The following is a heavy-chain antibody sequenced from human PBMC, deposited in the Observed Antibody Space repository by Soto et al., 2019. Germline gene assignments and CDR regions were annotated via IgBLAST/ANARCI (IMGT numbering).Heavy chain of an antibody. CDR1: GGSISSSSYY. Sequence: PSETLSLTCTVSGGSISSSSYYWGWIRQPPGKGLEWIGSIYYSGSTYYNPSLKSRVTISVDTSKNQFSLKLSSVTAADTAVYYCAGDSSGWPKFGPWGQGTLVTVSS. D-gene: IGHD6-19*01. V-gene: IGHV4-39*01. J-gene: IGHJ5*02. CDR2: IYYSGST. CDR3: AGDSSGWPKFGP.